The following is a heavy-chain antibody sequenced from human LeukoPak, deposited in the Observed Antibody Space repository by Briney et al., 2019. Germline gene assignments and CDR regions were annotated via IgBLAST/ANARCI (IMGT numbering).Heavy chain of an antibody. J-gene: IGHJ4*02. CDR2: IIPILGIA. CDR1: GGTFSSYT. D-gene: IGHD3-22*01. V-gene: IGHV1-69*02. Sequence: SVKVSCKASGGTFSSYTNSWVRQAPGQGLEWMGRIIPILGIANYAQKFQGRVTITADKSTSTAYMELSSLRSEDTAVYYCASDQDYYDSSGYPYYFDYWGQGTLVTVSS. CDR3: ASDQDYYDSSGYPYYFDY.